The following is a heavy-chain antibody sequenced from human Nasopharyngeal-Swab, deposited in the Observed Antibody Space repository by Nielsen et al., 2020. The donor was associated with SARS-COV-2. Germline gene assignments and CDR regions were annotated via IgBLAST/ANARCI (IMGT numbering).Heavy chain of an antibody. D-gene: IGHD6-19*01. V-gene: IGHV1-3*01. CDR2: INAGRGNT. CDR1: GYPLINQA. J-gene: IGHJ4*02. CDR3: ARVPAVAASRIDY. Sequence: ASVKVSCKASGYPLINQAMHWVRQAPGQRPEFMGWINAGRGNTYYSQKFQGRVRISRDTSANTVYMELSRLRSADTAVYYCARVPAVAASRIDYWGQGTLVTVSS.